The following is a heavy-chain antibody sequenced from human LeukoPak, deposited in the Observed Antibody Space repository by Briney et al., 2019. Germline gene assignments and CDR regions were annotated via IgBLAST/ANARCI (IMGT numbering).Heavy chain of an antibody. V-gene: IGHV3-66*01. Sequence: AGGSLRLSCAASGFTVSSNYMSWVRQAPGKGLEWVSVIYSGGSTYYADSVKGRFTISRDNSKNTLYLQMNSLRAEDTAVYYCARLNRQLVDYWGQGTLVTVSS. J-gene: IGHJ4*02. CDR2: IYSGGST. CDR3: ARLNRQLVDY. D-gene: IGHD6-6*01. CDR1: GFTVSSNY.